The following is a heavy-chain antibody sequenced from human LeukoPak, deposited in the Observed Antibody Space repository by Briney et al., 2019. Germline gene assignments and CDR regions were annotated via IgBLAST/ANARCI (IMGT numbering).Heavy chain of an antibody. CDR3: AKPLDTVVPFH. Sequence: GGSLRLSCAASGFTFSSYAMSWVRQAPGKGLEWVSALSGSGGMTYSADSVKGRFSISRDNSKSTFYLQMNSLRAEDTAVYYCAKPLDTVVPFHWGQGTLVTVSS. D-gene: IGHD4-23*01. CDR1: GFTFSSYA. CDR2: LSGSGGMT. V-gene: IGHV3-23*01. J-gene: IGHJ4*02.